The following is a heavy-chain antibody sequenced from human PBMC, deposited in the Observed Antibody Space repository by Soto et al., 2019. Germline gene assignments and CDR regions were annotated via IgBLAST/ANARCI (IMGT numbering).Heavy chain of an antibody. J-gene: IGHJ4*02. CDR3: TRLVTDYWSDGEHY. D-gene: IGHD3-10*01. CDR2: IRSKANNYAT. CDR1: GFTFSGSA. V-gene: IGHV3-73*02. Sequence: EVQLVESGGGLVQPGGSLKLSCEASGFTFSGSAMHWVRQSSGKGLEWVGRIRSKANNYATAYAASVKGRFTISRDDSKNTAFLQMNSLKTEDTAVYYCTRLVTDYWSDGEHYWGQGTLVTVSS.